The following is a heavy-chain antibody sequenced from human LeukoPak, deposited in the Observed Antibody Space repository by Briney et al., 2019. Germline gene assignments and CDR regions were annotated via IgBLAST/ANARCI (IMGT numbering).Heavy chain of an antibody. CDR2: IKSKTDGGTT. CDR3: TTGPQWELLWVNLPGS. Sequence: GGSLSLSCAASGFTFSNAWMSWVRQAPGKGLEWVGRIKSKTDGGTTDYAAPVKGRFTISRDDSKNTLYLQMNSLKTEDTAVYYCTTGPQWELLWVNLPGSWGQGTLVTVSS. D-gene: IGHD1-26*01. J-gene: IGHJ4*02. V-gene: IGHV3-15*01. CDR1: GFTFSNAW.